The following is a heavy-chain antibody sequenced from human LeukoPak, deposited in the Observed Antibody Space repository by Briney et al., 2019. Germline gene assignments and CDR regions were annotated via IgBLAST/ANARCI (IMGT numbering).Heavy chain of an antibody. CDR2: IYYSGST. CDR3: ARGSSWYYFDY. V-gene: IGHV4-59*01. J-gene: IGHJ4*02. Sequence: SETLSLTCTVSGGSISSYYWSWIWQPPGKGLEWIGYIYYSGSTTYNPSLKSRVTISVDTSKNQFSLKLSSVTAADTAVYYCARGSSWYYFDYWGQGTLVTVSS. CDR1: GGSISSYY. D-gene: IGHD6-13*01.